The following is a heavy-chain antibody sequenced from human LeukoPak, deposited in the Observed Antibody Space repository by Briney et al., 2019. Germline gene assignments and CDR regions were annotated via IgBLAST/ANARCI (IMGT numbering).Heavy chain of an antibody. CDR2: INHSGST. Sequence: PSETLSLTCAVYGGSFSAYYWSWIRQPPGKGLERIGEINHSGSTNYNPSLKSRVTISVATSRNQFTLKLSSVTAADTAVYYCARVQVVPAATTIDYWGQGTLVTVSS. CDR1: GGSFSAYY. V-gene: IGHV4-34*01. CDR3: ARVQVVPAATTIDY. D-gene: IGHD2-2*01. J-gene: IGHJ4*02.